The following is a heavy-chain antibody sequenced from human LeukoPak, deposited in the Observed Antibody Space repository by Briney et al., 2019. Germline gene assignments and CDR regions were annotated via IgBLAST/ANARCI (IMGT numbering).Heavy chain of an antibody. D-gene: IGHD3-22*01. CDR3: ARTYTNNAGYYLY. Sequence: GGSLRLSCAASGLXVSSTFISWVRQTPGKGREWVSSVFGGGGTRYADSVMGRFTISRDNSKSTLYLQMNSLRAEDTAVYYCARTYTNNAGYYLYWGQGTLVTVSS. CDR2: VFGGGGT. CDR1: GLXVSSTF. V-gene: IGHV3-53*01. J-gene: IGHJ4*02.